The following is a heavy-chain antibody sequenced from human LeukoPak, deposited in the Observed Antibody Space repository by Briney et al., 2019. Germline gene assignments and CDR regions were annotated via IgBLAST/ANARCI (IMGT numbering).Heavy chain of an antibody. J-gene: IGHJ4*02. Sequence: SCAASGFTFSSYEMNWVRQAPGKGLEWVSYISSSGGTRYYADSVKGRFTISRDNAKNSLYLQMNSLRAEVTAVYYCARDVIQPWLLFDYWGQGTLVTVSS. CDR3: ARDVIQPWLLFDY. V-gene: IGHV3-48*03. CDR1: GFTFSSYE. D-gene: IGHD5-18*01. CDR2: ISSSGGTR.